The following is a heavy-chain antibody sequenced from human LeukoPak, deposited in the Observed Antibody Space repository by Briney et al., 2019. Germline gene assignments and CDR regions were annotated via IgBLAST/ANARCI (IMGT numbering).Heavy chain of an antibody. J-gene: IGHJ3*02. Sequence: PGGSLRLSCAASGFTFSDYYMSWIRQAPGKGLEGVSYISSSGSTIYYADSVKGRFTISRDNAKNSLYLQMNSLRAEDTAVYYCARDRLVGSTGAFDIWGQGTMVTVSS. CDR1: GFTFSDYY. CDR2: ISSSGSTI. V-gene: IGHV3-11*04. D-gene: IGHD1-26*01. CDR3: ARDRLVGSTGAFDI.